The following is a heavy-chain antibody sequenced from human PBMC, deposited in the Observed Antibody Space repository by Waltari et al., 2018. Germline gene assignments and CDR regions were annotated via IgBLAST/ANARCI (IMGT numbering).Heavy chain of an antibody. CDR2: IFYGGST. J-gene: IGHJ6*03. CDR3: ARWVNYDASGPLLGYYMDV. D-gene: IGHD3-22*01. Sequence: QVQLQQSGPRLVKPSETLSLTCSVSGGSVSTYYWNWIRPSPGKGLESIGYIFYGGSTKYNPSLESRVSISLDTSKNQFSLKLSSVTAADTAVYYCARWVNYDASGPLLGYYMDVWGKGTTVTVSS. V-gene: IGHV4-59*02. CDR1: GGSVSTYY.